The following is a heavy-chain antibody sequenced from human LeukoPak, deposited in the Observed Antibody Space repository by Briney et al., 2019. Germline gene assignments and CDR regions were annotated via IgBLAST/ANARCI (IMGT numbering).Heavy chain of an antibody. Sequence: PGGSLRLSCAASGFTSSSYSMNWVRQAPGKGLEWVSSISSSSSYIYYADSVKGRFTISRDNAKNSLYLKMNSLRAEDMAVYYCASRYSSRWYELCYWGQGALVTVSS. V-gene: IGHV3-21*01. CDR3: ASRYSSRWYELCY. J-gene: IGHJ4*02. D-gene: IGHD6-13*01. CDR1: GFTSSSYS. CDR2: ISSSSSYI.